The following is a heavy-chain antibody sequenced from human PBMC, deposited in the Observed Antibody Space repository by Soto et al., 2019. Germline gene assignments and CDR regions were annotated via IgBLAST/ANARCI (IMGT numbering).Heavy chain of an antibody. J-gene: IGHJ5*02. CDR1: GYTFTSYG. CDR3: ARDASAGYSSSLAVNWFDP. V-gene: IGHV1-18*01. CDR2: ISAYNGNT. D-gene: IGHD6-13*01. Sequence: GASVKVSCKASGYTFTSYGISWVRQAPGQGLEWMGWISAYNGNTNYAQKLQGRVTMTTDTSTSTAYTELRSLRSDDTAVYYCARDASAGYSSSLAVNWFDPWGQGTLVTVSS.